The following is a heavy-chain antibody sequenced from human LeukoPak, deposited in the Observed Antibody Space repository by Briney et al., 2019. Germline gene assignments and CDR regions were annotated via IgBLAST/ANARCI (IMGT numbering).Heavy chain of an antibody. V-gene: IGHV3-23*01. CDR2: ISGSGDST. CDR3: AKVEAYYDYVWGSYRYSEFDY. Sequence: GGSLGLSCAASGFTFTSYAMSWVRQAPGKGLEWVSAISGSGDSTYYADSVKGRFTISRDNSKNTLYLQMNSLRAEDTAVYYCAKVEAYYDYVWGSYRYSEFDYWGQGTLVTVSS. D-gene: IGHD3-16*02. J-gene: IGHJ4*02. CDR1: GFTFTSYA.